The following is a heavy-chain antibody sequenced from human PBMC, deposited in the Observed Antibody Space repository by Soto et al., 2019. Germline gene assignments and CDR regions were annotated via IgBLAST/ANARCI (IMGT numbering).Heavy chain of an antibody. CDR1: GGAVSSGNEY. CDR2: XYXSXXX. CDR3: ARGGYYEYFDP. Sequence: SETLSLTGTGSGGAVSSGNEYWSWIRQHPGKGXEXIXXXYXSXXXNXXXXLKSRLTISGDTSKYQVSLKLTSVTAADTAVYYCARGGYYEYFDPWGQGTLVTVSS. J-gene: IGHJ5*02. D-gene: IGHD3-22*01. V-gene: IGHV4-61*01.